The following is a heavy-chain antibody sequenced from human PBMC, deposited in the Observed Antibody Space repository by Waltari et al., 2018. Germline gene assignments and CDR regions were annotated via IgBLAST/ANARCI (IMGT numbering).Heavy chain of an antibody. Sequence: EVQLVESGGGVIRPGGSLRLSCAASGFKFDDYGMSWVRQAPGKGLEWVSGINWNGGATGYANSWKGRFTISKDDAQNSLYRQRNSLRVEDTALYYCARGYSSGWYWASDYWGQGTLVSVSS. CDR3: ARGYSSGWYWASDY. J-gene: IGHJ4*02. V-gene: IGHV3-20*04. CDR2: INWNGGAT. CDR1: GFKFDDYG. D-gene: IGHD6-19*01.